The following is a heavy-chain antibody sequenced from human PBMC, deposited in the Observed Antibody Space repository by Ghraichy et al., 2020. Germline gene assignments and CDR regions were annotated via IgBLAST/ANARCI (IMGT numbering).Heavy chain of an antibody. V-gene: IGHV3-53*01. Sequence: GGSLRLSCAASGFTVSSNYMSWVRQAPGKGLEWVSVIYSGGSTYYADSVKGRFTISRDNSKNTLYLQMNSLRAEDTAVYYCARDSSWLAPYWYFDLWGRGTLVTVSS. CDR3: ARDSSWLAPYWYFDL. J-gene: IGHJ2*01. CDR2: IYSGGST. CDR1: GFTVSSNY. D-gene: IGHD6-19*01.